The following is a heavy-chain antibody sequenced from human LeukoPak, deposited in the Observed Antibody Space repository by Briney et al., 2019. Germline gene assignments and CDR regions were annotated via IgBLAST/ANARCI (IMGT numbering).Heavy chain of an antibody. CDR3: ATKQWLAPPPDS. Sequence: GGSLRLSCAASGFTFSKYWMLLVRQAPGKGLESVSRINTGGTVTTYADCVKGLFTVSRDNADNTMFLQMNSVRDEDTAVYYCATKQWLAPPPDSWGQGTPVTVSS. V-gene: IGHV3-74*01. CDR2: INTGGTVT. CDR1: GFTFSKYW. J-gene: IGHJ4*02. D-gene: IGHD6-19*01.